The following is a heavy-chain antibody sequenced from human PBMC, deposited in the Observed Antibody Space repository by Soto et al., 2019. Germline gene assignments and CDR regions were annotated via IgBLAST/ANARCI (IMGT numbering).Heavy chain of an antibody. CDR2: IIPILGIA. CDR1: GGTFSSYT. CDR3: ARAEMDYDILTGFDP. V-gene: IGHV1-69*02. Sequence: QVQLVQSGAEVKKPGSSVKVSCKASGGTFSSYTISWVRQAPGQGLEWMGRIIPILGIANYAQKFQGRVTITADKSTSTAYMELSSLRSEDTAVDYCARAEMDYDILTGFDPWGQGTLVTVSS. D-gene: IGHD3-9*01. J-gene: IGHJ5*02.